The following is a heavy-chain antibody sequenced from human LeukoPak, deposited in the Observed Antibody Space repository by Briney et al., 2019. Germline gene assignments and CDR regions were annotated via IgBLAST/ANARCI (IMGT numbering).Heavy chain of an antibody. J-gene: IGHJ5*02. V-gene: IGHV1-18*01. D-gene: IGHD3-22*01. CDR3: TREVVSSGHNWFDP. Sequence: ASVKVSCKSSGYTFTTYGLSWVRQAPGQGLEWMGWISGYNGNTNYAQKLQGRVTMTTDTSTSTVYMEVRSLRSDDTAVYYCTREVVSSGHNWFDPWGQGTPVTVSS. CDR2: ISGYNGNT. CDR1: GYTFTTYG.